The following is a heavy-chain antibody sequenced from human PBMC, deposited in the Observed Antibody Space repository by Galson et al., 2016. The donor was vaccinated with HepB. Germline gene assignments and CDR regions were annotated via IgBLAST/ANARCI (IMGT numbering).Heavy chain of an antibody. D-gene: IGHD3-10*01. Sequence: SETLSLTCTVSGGFISSPNWWTWVQQSPGKGLEWIGEIYYSGITNYNPSLKSRVTLSLDKSKNHFFLQLVSVTAADTAVYFCAGEGVSFGELYYWGPGTLVAVSS. V-gene: IGHV4-4*02. CDR2: IYYSGIT. J-gene: IGHJ4*02. CDR3: AGEGVSFGELYY. CDR1: GGFISSPNW.